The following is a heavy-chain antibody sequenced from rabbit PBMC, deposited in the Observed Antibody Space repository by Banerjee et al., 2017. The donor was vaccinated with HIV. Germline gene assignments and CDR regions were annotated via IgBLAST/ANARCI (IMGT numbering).Heavy chain of an antibody. J-gene: IGHJ4*01. CDR1: GFSFSSGYD. D-gene: IGHD6-1*01. Sequence: QSLEESGGDLVKPGASLTLTCTASGFSFSSGYDMCWVRQAPGKGLEWIGCIYAGSSGSTYYARWAKGRFTISKTSSTTVTLQMTSLTAADTATYFCARDNNYGHAYSFNLWGQGTLVTVS. CDR2: IYAGSSGST. CDR3: ARDNNYGHAYSFNL. V-gene: IGHV1S40*01.